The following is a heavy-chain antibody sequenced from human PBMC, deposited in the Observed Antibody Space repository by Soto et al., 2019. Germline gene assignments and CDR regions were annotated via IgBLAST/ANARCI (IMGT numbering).Heavy chain of an antibody. CDR1: GYTFTSYG. CDR3: ARDLYVAAPGGGYYYYGMDV. D-gene: IGHD2-15*01. CDR2: ISAYNGNT. Sequence: QVQLVQSGAEVKKPGASVKVSCKASGYTFTSYGISWVRQAPGQGLEWMGWISAYNGNTNYAQKLQGRVTMTTDTSASKAYMELRGLKSDDTAVYYCARDLYVAAPGGGYYYYGMDVWGQGTTVTVSS. J-gene: IGHJ6*02. V-gene: IGHV1-18*01.